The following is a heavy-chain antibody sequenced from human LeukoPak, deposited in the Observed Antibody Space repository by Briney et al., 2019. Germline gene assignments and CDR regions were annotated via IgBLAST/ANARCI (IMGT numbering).Heavy chain of an antibody. V-gene: IGHV3-23*01. CDR3: ATHYDILTGYQFDP. J-gene: IGHJ5*02. CDR2: ISGSGGST. Sequence: GGSLRLSCAASGFTFSSYSMNWVRQAPGKGLEWVSAISGSGGSTYYADSVKGRFTISRDNSKNTLYLQMNSLRAEDTAVYYCATHYDILTGYQFDPWGQGTLVTVSS. D-gene: IGHD3-9*01. CDR1: GFTFSSYS.